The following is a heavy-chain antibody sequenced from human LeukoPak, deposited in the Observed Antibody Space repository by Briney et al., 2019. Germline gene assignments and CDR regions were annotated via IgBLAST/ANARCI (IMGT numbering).Heavy chain of an antibody. CDR3: ARDRSTGASRVFLVQ. CDR1: GFSFSSYA. V-gene: IGHV3-21*01. CDR2: MSSGSTYI. D-gene: IGHD1-26*01. Sequence: PGGSLRLSCAASGFSFSSYAMTWVRQAPGKGLEWVSSMSSGSTYIYYADSVRGRFTISRDNAKNSLFLQMNSLRVEDTAVYYCARDRSTGASRVFLVQWGQGTLVTVSS. J-gene: IGHJ4*02.